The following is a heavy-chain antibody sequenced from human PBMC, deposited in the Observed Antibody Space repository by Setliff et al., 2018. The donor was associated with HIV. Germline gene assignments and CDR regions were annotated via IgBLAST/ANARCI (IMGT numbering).Heavy chain of an antibody. D-gene: IGHD3-22*01. CDR2: IKAGNGNT. CDR3: ARTFHIGSGYYPRGYMDV. CDR1: GYTFTTYA. V-gene: IGHV1-3*03. Sequence: ASVKVSCKASGYTFTTYAMHWVRQAPGQRLEWMGWIKAGNGNTKYSQGFQGRVTITRDTSASTAYMELSSLRSEDMAVYYCARTFHIGSGYYPRGYMDVWGKGTTVTVSS. J-gene: IGHJ6*03.